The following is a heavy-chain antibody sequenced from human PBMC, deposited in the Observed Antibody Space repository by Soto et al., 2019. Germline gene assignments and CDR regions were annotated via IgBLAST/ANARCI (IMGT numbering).Heavy chain of an antibody. V-gene: IGHV1-46*01. J-gene: IGHJ5*02. D-gene: IGHD6-13*01. CDR2: INPSGGST. CDR3: ARWREVAGYSSSWENWFDP. Sequence: GASVKVSCKASGYTFTSYYMHCVRQAPGQGLEWMGIINPSGGSTSYAQKFQGRVTMTRNTSTSTVYMELSSLRSEGTAVYYCARWREVAGYSSSWENWFDPWGQGTLVTVSS. CDR1: GYTFTSYY.